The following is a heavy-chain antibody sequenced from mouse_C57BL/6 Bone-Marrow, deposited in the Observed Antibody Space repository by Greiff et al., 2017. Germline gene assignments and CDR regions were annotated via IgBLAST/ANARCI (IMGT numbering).Heavy chain of an antibody. Sequence: EVQGVESGGGLVQSGRSLRLSCATSGFTFSDFYMEWVRQAPGKGLEWIAASRNKANDYTTEYSASVKGRFIVSRDTSQSNLYLQMNALRAEDTAIYYCARDANYSWAMDYWGQGTSVTVSS. J-gene: IGHJ4*01. V-gene: IGHV7-1*01. D-gene: IGHD1-1*02. CDR2: SRNKANDYTT. CDR3: ARDANYSWAMDY. CDR1: GFTFSDFY.